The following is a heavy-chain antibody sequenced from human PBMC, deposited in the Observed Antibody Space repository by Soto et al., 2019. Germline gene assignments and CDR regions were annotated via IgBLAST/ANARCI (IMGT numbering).Heavy chain of an antibody. J-gene: IGHJ4*02. Sequence: ILSLTCTVSGGSVIRGTYYCSWIRQFLGKVLEWIGYISNSGRTHYNPSLMSRITILVDTSKNQFFLELRSVTAADTALYYCARADYATGSYYPDYWGQGTLVTVSS. CDR1: GGSVIRGTYY. V-gene: IGHV4-31*03. CDR3: ARADYATGSYYPDY. CDR2: ISNSGRT. D-gene: IGHD3-10*01.